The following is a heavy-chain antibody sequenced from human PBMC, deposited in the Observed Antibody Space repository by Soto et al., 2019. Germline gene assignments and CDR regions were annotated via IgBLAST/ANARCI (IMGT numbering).Heavy chain of an antibody. D-gene: IGHD3-3*01. Sequence: PGGSLRLSCAASGFTFSKYWMHWVRQAPGKGLVWVARINGDGRTTSYADSVKGRFTISRDNAKNKLDLQMNSLRAEDTAVYSCTTFWSVADFDYWGRGILVTVSS. J-gene: IGHJ4*02. CDR1: GFTFSKYW. V-gene: IGHV3-74*01. CDR3: TTFWSVADFDY. CDR2: INGDGRTT.